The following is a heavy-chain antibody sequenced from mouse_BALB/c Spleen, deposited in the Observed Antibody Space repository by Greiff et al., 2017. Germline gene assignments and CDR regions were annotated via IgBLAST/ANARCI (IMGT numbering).Heavy chain of an antibody. Sequence: VHLVESGPGLVQPSQSLSITCTASGFSLTSYGVHWVRQSPGKGLEWLGVIWSGGSTDYNAAFISRLSISKDNSTSQVFFKMNSLQANDTAIYYCARNDGNSWFDYWGQGTLVTVSA. V-gene: IGHV2-2*02. CDR3: ARNDGNSWFDY. CDR2: IWSGGST. CDR1: GFSLTSYG. D-gene: IGHD2-1*01. J-gene: IGHJ3*01.